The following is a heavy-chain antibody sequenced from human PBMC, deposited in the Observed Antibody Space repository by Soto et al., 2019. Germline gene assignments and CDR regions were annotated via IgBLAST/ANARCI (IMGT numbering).Heavy chain of an antibody. CDR3: STDLSRGKKYHSNPYIEF. CDR1: GFTFTNAW. V-gene: IGHV3-15*01. Sequence: PGGSLRLSCAASGFTFTNAWMSWVRQAPGKGLEWVGRIKSKNNGGTTDYAAPVKGRFTISRDDSKNTLFLQMNSLKTEDTAVYYCSTDLSRGKKYHSNPYIEFWGQGTLVTVSS. J-gene: IGHJ4*02. D-gene: IGHD3-16*01. CDR2: IKSKNNGGTT.